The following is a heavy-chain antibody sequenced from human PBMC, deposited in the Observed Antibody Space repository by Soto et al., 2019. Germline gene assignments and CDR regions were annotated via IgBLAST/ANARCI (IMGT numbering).Heavy chain of an antibody. CDR1: GFTFGDYA. V-gene: IGHV3-49*04. CDR3: TSRPFETAGEDYYYGMDV. Sequence: GGSLGLSCTASGFTFGDYAMSWVRQGPGKGLEWVGFIRSKAYGGTTEYAASVKGRFTISRDDSKSIAYLQMNSLKTEDTAVYYCTSRPFETAGEDYYYGMDVWGQGTTVTVSS. CDR2: IRSKAYGGTT. J-gene: IGHJ6*02. D-gene: IGHD3-9*01.